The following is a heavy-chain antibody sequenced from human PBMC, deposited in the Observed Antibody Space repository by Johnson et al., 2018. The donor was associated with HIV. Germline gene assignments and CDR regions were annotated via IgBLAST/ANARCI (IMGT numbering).Heavy chain of an antibody. V-gene: IGHV3-11*04. Sequence: QVQLVESGGGLVKPGGSLRLSCAASGFSFSDYYMSWIRQAPGKGLEWVSYISSSGSTISYADFVKGRFTISRDNAKKSLYLQMDSLRVEDTAVYYCARERDYYDSSGYWVDVFDIWGQGTMVTVSS. CDR2: ISSSGSTI. J-gene: IGHJ3*02. D-gene: IGHD3-22*01. CDR3: ARERDYYDSSGYWVDVFDI. CDR1: GFSFSDYY.